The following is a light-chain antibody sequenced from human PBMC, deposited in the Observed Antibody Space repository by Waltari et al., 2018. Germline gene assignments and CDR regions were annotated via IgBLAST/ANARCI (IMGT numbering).Light chain of an antibody. CDR3: AAWDDSLNAVV. Sequence: QSVVTQPPSASGTPGQWVTISCSGSSSNIGSNTVNWYQQLPGTAPKLPVYSDKQRPPGVPDRFSGSKSGTSASLAISGLQSEDEAGYYCAAWDDSLNAVVFGGGTKLTVL. J-gene: IGLJ3*02. V-gene: IGLV1-44*01. CDR1: SSNIGSNT. CDR2: SDK.